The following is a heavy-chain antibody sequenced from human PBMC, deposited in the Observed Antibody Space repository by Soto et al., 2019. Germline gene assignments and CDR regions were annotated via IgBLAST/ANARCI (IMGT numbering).Heavy chain of an antibody. V-gene: IGHV4-31*03. CDR1: GGSISSGGYY. J-gene: IGHJ5*02. CDR3: ARLRFPSETDIVVVPAARGPNNWFDP. CDR2: IYYSGST. D-gene: IGHD2-2*01. Sequence: SETLSLTCTVSGGSISSGGYYWSWIRQHPGKGLEWIGYIYYSGSTYYNPSLKSRVTISVDTSKNQFSLKLSSVTAADTAVYYCARLRFPSETDIVVVPAARGPNNWFDPWGQGTLVTVSS.